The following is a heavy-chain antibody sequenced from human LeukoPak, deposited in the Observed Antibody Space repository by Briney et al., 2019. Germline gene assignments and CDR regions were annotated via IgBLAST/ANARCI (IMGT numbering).Heavy chain of an antibody. D-gene: IGHD4-17*01. CDR1: GFTFSSYA. Sequence: GGSLRLSCAASGFTFSSYAMSWVRQAPGKGLEWVANIKQDGSGKYYVDSVKGRFTISRDNSKNTLYLQMNSLRAEDTAVYYCAREKGPTNGDPWVYYYMDVWGKGTTVTVSS. CDR2: IKQDGSGK. V-gene: IGHV3-7*01. CDR3: AREKGPTNGDPWVYYYMDV. J-gene: IGHJ6*03.